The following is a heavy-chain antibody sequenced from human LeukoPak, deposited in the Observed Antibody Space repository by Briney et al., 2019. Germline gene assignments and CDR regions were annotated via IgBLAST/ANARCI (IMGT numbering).Heavy chain of an antibody. CDR3: ARVKLRWLQSSGAFDI. Sequence: ASETLSLTCTVSGGSISSYYWSWIRQPAGKGLEWIGRIYTSGSTNYNPSLKSRVTMSVDTSKNQFSLKLSPVTAADTAVYYCARVKLRWLQSSGAFDIWGQGTMVTVSS. D-gene: IGHD5-24*01. J-gene: IGHJ3*02. V-gene: IGHV4-4*07. CDR2: IYTSGST. CDR1: GGSISSYY.